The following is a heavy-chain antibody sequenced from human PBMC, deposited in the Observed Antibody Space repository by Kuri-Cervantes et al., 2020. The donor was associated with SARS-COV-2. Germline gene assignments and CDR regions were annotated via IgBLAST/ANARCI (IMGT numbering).Heavy chain of an antibody. J-gene: IGHJ3*02. CDR3: AREEIVGTRDAFDI. D-gene: IGHD1-26*01. V-gene: IGHV3-30-3*01. CDR2: ISYDGSNK. CDR1: GFTFSSYA. Sequence: GESLKISCAASGFTFSSYAMHWVRQAPGKGLEWVAVISYDGSNKYYADSVKGRFTIFRDNSKNTLYLQMNSLRAEDTAVYYCAREEIVGTRDAFDIWGQGTMVTVSS.